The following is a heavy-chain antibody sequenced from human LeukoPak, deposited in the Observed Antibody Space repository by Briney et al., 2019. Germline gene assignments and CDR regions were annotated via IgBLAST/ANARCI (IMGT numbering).Heavy chain of an antibody. CDR2: INPNSGGT. J-gene: IGHJ4*02. Sequence: ASVKVSCKASGYTFTGYYMHWVRQAPGQGLEWMGWINPNSGGTNYAQKFQGRVTMTRDTSISTAYMELSRLRSDDTAVYYCARTKYDGSGYYYRYWGQGTLVTVSS. CDR1: GYTFTGYY. V-gene: IGHV1-2*02. CDR3: ARTKYDGSGYYYRY. D-gene: IGHD3-22*01.